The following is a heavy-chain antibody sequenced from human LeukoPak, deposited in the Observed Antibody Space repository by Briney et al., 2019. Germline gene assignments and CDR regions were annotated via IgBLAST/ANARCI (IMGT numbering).Heavy chain of an antibody. CDR1: GYTLTELS. J-gene: IGHJ6*03. V-gene: IGHV1-24*01. CDR3: ARDLAGSWIQLWPYYYYYYMDV. D-gene: IGHD5-18*01. Sequence: GASVKVSCKVSGYTLTELSMHWVRQAPGKGLEWMGGFDPEDGETIYAQKFQGRVTMTRDMSTSTVYMELSSLRSEDTAVYYCARDLAGSWIQLWPYYYYYYMDVWGKGTTVTVSS. CDR2: FDPEDGET.